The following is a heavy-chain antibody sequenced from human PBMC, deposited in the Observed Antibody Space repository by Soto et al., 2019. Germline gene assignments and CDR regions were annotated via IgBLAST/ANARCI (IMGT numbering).Heavy chain of an antibody. CDR3: ARDGIAAAGTSEGYYYGMDV. D-gene: IGHD6-13*01. Sequence: QVQLQESGPGLVKPSGTLSLTCAVSGGSISSSNWWSWVRQPPGKGLEWIGEIYHSGSTNYNPSLKSRVTISVDKSKNQVSLKLSSVTAADTAVYYCARDGIAAAGTSEGYYYGMDVWGQGTTVTVSS. V-gene: IGHV4-4*02. J-gene: IGHJ6*02. CDR2: IYHSGST. CDR1: GGSISSSNW.